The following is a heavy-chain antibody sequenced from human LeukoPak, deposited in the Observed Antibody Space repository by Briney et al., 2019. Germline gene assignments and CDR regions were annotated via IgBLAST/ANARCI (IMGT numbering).Heavy chain of an antibody. CDR1: GYTLTELS. CDR2: FDPEDGET. J-gene: IGHJ4*02. Sequence: GDSVKVSCKVSGYTLTELSMHWVRQAPGKGLEWMGGFDPEDGETIYAQKFQGRVTMTEDTSTDTAYMELSSLRSGDTAVYYCATWDYGDRNYWGQGTLVTVSS. D-gene: IGHD4-17*01. CDR3: ATWDYGDRNY. V-gene: IGHV1-24*01.